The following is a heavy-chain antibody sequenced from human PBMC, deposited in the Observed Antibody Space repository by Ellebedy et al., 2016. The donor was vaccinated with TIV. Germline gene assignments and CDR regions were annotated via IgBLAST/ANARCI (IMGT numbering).Heavy chain of an antibody. J-gene: IGHJ4*02. CDR1: GFTLSAYA. CDR3: GRGYSYGSGSVGY. CDR2: INADGSSV. Sequence: GGSLRLXXAASGFTLSAYAMGWVRQAPGKGLVWVARINADGSSVAYADSVKGRFTISRDNAENTLSLQLNSLRVEDTAVYYCGRGYSYGSGSVGYWGQGTQVTVSS. D-gene: IGHD3-10*01. V-gene: IGHV3-74*01.